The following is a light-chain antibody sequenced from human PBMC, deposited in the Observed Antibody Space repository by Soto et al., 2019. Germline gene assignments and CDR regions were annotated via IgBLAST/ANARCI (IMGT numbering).Light chain of an antibody. CDR3: QHYYTTPLT. J-gene: IGKJ4*01. CDR2: WAS. V-gene: IGKV4-1*01. Sequence: DIVMTQSPDSLAVSLGERAPINCKSSQSVLYSSNNKNYLAWYQQKPGQPPKLLIYWASTRESGVPDRFSGSGSGTDFTLTISSLQAEDVAVYYCQHYYTTPLTFGGGTKVDIK. CDR1: QSVLYSSNNKNY.